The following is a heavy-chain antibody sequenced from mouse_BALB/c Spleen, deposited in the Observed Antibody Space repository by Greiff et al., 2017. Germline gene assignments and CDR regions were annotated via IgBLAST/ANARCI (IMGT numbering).Heavy chain of an antibody. V-gene: IGHV2-2*02. Sequence: VQLVESGPGLVQPSQSLSITCTVSGFSLTSYGVHWVRQSPGKGLEWLGVIWSGGSTDYNAAFISRLSISKDNSKSQVFFKMNSLQANDTAIYYCARGWGALYAMDYWGQGTSVTVSS. J-gene: IGHJ4*01. CDR2: IWSGGST. CDR1: GFSLTSYG. D-gene: IGHD3-3*01. CDR3: ARGWGALYAMDY.